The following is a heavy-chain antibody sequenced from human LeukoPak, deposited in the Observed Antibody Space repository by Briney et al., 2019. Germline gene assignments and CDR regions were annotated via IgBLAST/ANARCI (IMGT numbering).Heavy chain of an antibody. D-gene: IGHD4-23*01. CDR1: GYPISSGYY. V-gene: IGHV4-38-2*01. CDR3: ARTPTTVVTYYFDY. J-gene: IGHJ4*02. CDR2: IYHSGST. Sequence: SETLSLTCAVSGYPISSGYYWGWIRQPPGKGLEWIGSIYHSGSTYYNPSLKSRVTISVDTSKNQFSLKLSSVTAADTAVYYCARTPTTVVTYYFDYWGQGTLVTVSS.